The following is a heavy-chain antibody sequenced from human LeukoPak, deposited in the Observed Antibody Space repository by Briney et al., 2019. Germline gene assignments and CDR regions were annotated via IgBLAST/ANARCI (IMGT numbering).Heavy chain of an antibody. CDR3: ATTGGDIVVVPAAADY. Sequence: SVTLSLTCTVSGGSISSSSYYWGWIRQPPGKGLEWIGSIYYSGSTYYNPSLKSRVTISVDTSKNQFSLKLSSVTAADTAVYYCATTGGDIVVVPAAADYWGQGTLVTVSS. J-gene: IGHJ4*02. D-gene: IGHD2-2*01. CDR2: IYYSGST. CDR1: GGSISSSSYY. V-gene: IGHV4-39*01.